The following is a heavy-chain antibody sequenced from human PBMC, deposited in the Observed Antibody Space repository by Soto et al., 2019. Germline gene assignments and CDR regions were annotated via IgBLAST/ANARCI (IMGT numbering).Heavy chain of an antibody. CDR2: ISGSGGST. CDR3: ATDCYDSSGYYPGFDY. V-gene: IGHV3-23*01. Sequence: EVQLLESGGGLVQPGGSLRLSCAASGFTFSSYAMSWVRQAPGKGLEWVSAISGSGGSTYYADSVKGRFTISRDNSKNMLYLQMNSLRAEDTAVYYCATDCYDSSGYYPGFDYWGQGTLVTVSS. D-gene: IGHD3-22*01. J-gene: IGHJ4*02. CDR1: GFTFSSYA.